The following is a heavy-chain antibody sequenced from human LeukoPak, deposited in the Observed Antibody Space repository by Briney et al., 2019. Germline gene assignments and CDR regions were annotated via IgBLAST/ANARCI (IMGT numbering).Heavy chain of an antibody. V-gene: IGHV1-69*13. D-gene: IGHD5-24*01. CDR1: GGTFSSYA. J-gene: IGHJ4*02. CDR3: ARGTGWLQPRWFFDY. CDR2: IIPIFGTA. Sequence: SVKVSCKASGGTFSSYAISWVRQAPGQGLEWMGGIIPIFGTANYAQKFQGRVTITADESTSTAYMELSSLRSEDTAVYYCARGTGWLQPRWFFDYWGQGTLVTVSS.